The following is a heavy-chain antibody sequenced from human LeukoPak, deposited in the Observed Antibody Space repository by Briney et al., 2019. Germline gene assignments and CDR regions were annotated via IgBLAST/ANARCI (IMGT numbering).Heavy chain of an antibody. Sequence: PSETLSLTCAVYGGSFSGYYWSWVRQAPGKGLEWVANIKQDGSEKYYVDSVKGRFTISRDNAKNSLYLQMNSLRAEDTAVYYCARPLYYGSGSFDYWGQGTLVTVSS. J-gene: IGHJ4*02. CDR2: IKQDGSEK. CDR1: GGSFSGYY. V-gene: IGHV3-7*01. D-gene: IGHD3-10*01. CDR3: ARPLYYGSGSFDY.